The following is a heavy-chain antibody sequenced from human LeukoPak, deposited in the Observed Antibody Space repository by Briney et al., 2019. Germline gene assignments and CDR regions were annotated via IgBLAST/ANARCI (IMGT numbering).Heavy chain of an antibody. D-gene: IGHD5-18*01. CDR1: GFTFSSYA. CDR2: ISGSGGST. V-gene: IGHV3-23*01. J-gene: IGHJ4*02. Sequence: PGGSLRLSCAASGFTFSSYAMSWVCQAPGKGLEWVSAISGSGGSTYYADSVKGRFTISRDNSKNTLYLQMNSLRAEDTAVYYCAKGQSRYSYGYYFDYWGQGTLVTVSS. CDR3: AKGQSRYSYGYYFDY.